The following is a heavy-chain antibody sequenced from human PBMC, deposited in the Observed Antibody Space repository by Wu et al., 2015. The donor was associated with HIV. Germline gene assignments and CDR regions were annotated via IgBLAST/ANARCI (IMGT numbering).Heavy chain of an antibody. D-gene: IGHD6-19*01. V-gene: IGHV1-69*12. J-gene: IGHJ4*02. CDR2: IIPIFGTA. CDR1: GGTFSSYA. CDR3: ARDRPRLYSSGWYQDGEYYFDY. Sequence: QVQLVQSGAEVKKPGSSVKVSCKASGGTFSSYAISWVRQAPGQGLEWMGGIIPIFGTANYAQKFQGRVTITADESTSTAYMELSSLRSEDTAVYYCARDRPRLYSSGWYQDGEYYFDYWGQGNPGHRLL.